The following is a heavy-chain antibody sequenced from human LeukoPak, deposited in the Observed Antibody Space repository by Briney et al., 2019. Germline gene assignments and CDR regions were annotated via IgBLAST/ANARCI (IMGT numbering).Heavy chain of an antibody. V-gene: IGHV1-2*02. Sequence: ASVKVSCKASGYTFTGYYMHWVRQAPRQGLEWMGWINPNSGGTNYAQKFQGRVTMTRDTSISTAYMELSRLRSDDTAVYYCAFGGGYSSSSTWFDPWGQGTLVTVSS. D-gene: IGHD6-6*01. CDR3: AFGGGYSSSSTWFDP. CDR1: GYTFTGYY. CDR2: INPNSGGT. J-gene: IGHJ5*02.